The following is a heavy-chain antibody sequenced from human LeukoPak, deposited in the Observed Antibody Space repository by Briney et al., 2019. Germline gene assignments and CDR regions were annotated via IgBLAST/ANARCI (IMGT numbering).Heavy chain of an antibody. CDR3: ARFDWSAAEDSG. D-gene: IGHD6-13*01. J-gene: IGHJ4*02. V-gene: IGHV1-2*02. Sequence: ASVKVSCKASGYTFTSYDINWVRQATGQGLEWMGWMNPNSGGTNYAQKFQGRVTMTRDTSISTAYMELSRLRSDDTAVYYCARFDWSAAEDSGWGQGTLVTVSS. CDR2: MNPNSGGT. CDR1: GYTFTSYD.